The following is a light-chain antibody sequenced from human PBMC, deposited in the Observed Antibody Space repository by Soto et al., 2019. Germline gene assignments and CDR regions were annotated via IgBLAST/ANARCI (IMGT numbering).Light chain of an antibody. CDR2: DAS. V-gene: IGKV1-39*01. J-gene: IGKJ1*01. CDR3: HQSAGSRTWT. Sequence: DIPMTQSPSSLSASVGDRVTITCRASQTIRYSLNWYQQKPGKAPKVLIYDASTLQSGVPPRFSGSGSGTDFALTISSLRPEDFATYYCHQSAGSRTWTFGQGTRVEAK. CDR1: QTIRYS.